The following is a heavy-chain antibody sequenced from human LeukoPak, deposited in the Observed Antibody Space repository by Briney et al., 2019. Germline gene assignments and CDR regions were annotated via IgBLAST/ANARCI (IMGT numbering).Heavy chain of an antibody. V-gene: IGHV3-7*01. Sequence: GGSLRLPCAASGFTFSSYWMSWVRQAPGKGLEWVANIKQDGSDKYYVDSVKGRFTISRDNAKNTLYLQMGSLRAEDMAVYYCARELPFYSGSYYGISYYYYYMDVWGKGTTVTVSS. CDR1: GFTFSSYW. CDR3: ARELPFYSGSYYGISYYYYYMDV. CDR2: IKQDGSDK. J-gene: IGHJ6*03. D-gene: IGHD1-26*01.